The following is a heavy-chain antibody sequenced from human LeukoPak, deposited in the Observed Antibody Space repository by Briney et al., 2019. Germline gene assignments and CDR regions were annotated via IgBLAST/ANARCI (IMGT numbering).Heavy chain of an antibody. J-gene: IGHJ3*02. CDR2: ISPYNGNT. CDR1: GYTFIIHG. V-gene: IGHV1-18*01. CDR3: GRDFMSMIPSAPGI. D-gene: IGHD3-22*01. Sequence: ASVKVSCKATGYTFIIHGISWVRQAPGQGLEWMGWISPYNGNTNYAQNLQGRVTMTTDTSTSTVYMELRSLTSDDTAVYYCGRDFMSMIPSAPGIWGQGTKVTVSS.